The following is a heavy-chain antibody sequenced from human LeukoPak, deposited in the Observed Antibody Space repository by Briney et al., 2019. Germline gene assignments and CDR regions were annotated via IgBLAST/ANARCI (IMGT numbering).Heavy chain of an antibody. Sequence: SVKVSCKASGGTFSSYAISWVRQAPGQGLEWMGRIIPIFGIANYAQKFQGRVTVTADKSTSTAYMELSSLRSEDTAVYYCARLTYGSGSYFDYWGQGTLVTVSS. J-gene: IGHJ4*02. V-gene: IGHV1-69*04. CDR3: ARLTYGSGSYFDY. D-gene: IGHD3-10*01. CDR1: GGTFSSYA. CDR2: IIPIFGIA.